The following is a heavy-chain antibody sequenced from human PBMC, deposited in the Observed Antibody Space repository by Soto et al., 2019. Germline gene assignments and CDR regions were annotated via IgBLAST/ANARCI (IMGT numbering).Heavy chain of an antibody. J-gene: IGHJ4*02. D-gene: IGHD6-13*01. V-gene: IGHV1-69*13. Sequence: GASVKVSCKASGGTFSSYAISWVRQAPGQGLEWMGGIIPIFGTANYAQKFQGRVTITADESTSTAYMELSSLRSEDTAVYYCARHGIAAAGHKPTPIDYWGQGTLVTVSS. CDR3: ARHGIAAAGHKPTPIDY. CDR2: IIPIFGTA. CDR1: GGTFSSYA.